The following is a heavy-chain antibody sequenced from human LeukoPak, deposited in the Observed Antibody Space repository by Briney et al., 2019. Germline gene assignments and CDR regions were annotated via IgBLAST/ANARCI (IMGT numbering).Heavy chain of an antibody. CDR3: ARDRYYYDTSGSCFDY. Sequence: GGSLRLSWAASGFTFSRSNMNWVRQAPGKGLEWISYIGTSGSPTFYADSVKGRFSISRDNAKNSLFLQMNSLRAEDTAVYYCARDRYYYDTSGSCFDYWGQGTLVTVSS. J-gene: IGHJ4*02. V-gene: IGHV3-48*01. CDR2: IGTSGSPT. CDR1: GFTFSRSN. D-gene: IGHD3-22*01.